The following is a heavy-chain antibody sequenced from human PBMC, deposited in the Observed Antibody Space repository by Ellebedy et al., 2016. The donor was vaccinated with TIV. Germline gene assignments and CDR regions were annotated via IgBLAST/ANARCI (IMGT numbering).Heavy chain of an antibody. CDR3: TTHPYTTSSNY. CDR2: IKSKSFGETP. D-gene: IGHD1-1*01. V-gene: IGHV3-15*01. Sequence: GESLKISXSASGFTFINAWLIWVRQAPGKGLEWVGRIKSKSFGETPEYAAPVEGRFTISRDDSNSTLYLQMNSLKTEDTGVYYCTTHPYTTSSNYWGQGVLVTVSS. J-gene: IGHJ4*02. CDR1: GFTFINAW.